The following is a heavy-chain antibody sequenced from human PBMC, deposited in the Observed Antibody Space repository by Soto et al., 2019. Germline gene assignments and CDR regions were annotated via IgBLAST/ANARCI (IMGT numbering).Heavy chain of an antibody. CDR1: GGSISSYY. J-gene: IGHJ6*02. CDR3: GGAGYYYGMDV. V-gene: IGHV4-59*01. Sequence: PSETLSLTCTVSGGSISSYYWSWIRQPPGKGLEWIGYIYYSGSTNYNPSLKSRVTISVDTSKNQFSLKLSSVTAADTAVYYCGGAGYYYGMDVWGQGTTVTVSS. D-gene: IGHD3-10*01. CDR2: IYYSGST.